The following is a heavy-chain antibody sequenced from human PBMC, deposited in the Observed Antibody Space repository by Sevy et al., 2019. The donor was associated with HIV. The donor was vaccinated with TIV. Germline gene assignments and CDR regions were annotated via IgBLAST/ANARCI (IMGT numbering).Heavy chain of an antibody. V-gene: IGHV3-7*01. CDR2: IDQEGSQK. J-gene: IGHJ4*02. CDR1: GFTFTDYF. D-gene: IGHD2-21*01. Sequence: GGSLRLSCAASGFTFTDYFMGWVRQAPGKGREWVANIDQEGSQKNYVDSVKGRFTISRYNAKNTVYLQMNRLRVDETAVYYCARELWPGDYWGQGTLVTVSS. CDR3: ARELWPGDY.